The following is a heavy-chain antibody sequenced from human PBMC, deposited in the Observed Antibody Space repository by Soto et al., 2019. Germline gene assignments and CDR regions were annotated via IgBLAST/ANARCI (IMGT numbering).Heavy chain of an antibody. D-gene: IGHD3-3*01. V-gene: IGHV3-33*01. J-gene: IGHJ5*02. CDR2: IWYDGSNK. CDR1: GFTFSSYG. Sequence: GGSLRLSCAASGFTFSSYGMHWVRQAPGKGLEWVAVIWYDGSNKYYADSVKGRFTISRDNSKNTLYLQMNSLRAEDTAVYYCARGHYDFWSGYYGGDWFDPWGQGTLVTVS. CDR3: ARGHYDFWSGYYGGDWFDP.